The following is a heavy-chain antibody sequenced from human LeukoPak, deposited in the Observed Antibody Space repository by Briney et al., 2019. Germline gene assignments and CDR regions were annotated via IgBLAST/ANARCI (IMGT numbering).Heavy chain of an antibody. CDR2: ISGRGGST. V-gene: IGHV3-23*01. D-gene: IGHD3-22*01. J-gene: IGHJ4*02. CDR3: GKGPGNYYDSSGYLYYFDY. CDR1: GCTFSSYA. Sequence: GGSLRLSCAASGCTFSSYAMSWVRQAPGKGLEWVSAISGRGGSTYYADSVKGRFTISRDNSKNTLYLQMNSLRAEDTAVYYFGKGPGNYYDSSGYLYYFDYWGQGTLVTVSS.